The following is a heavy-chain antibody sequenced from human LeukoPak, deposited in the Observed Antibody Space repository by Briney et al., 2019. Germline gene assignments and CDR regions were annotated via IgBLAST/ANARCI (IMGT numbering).Heavy chain of an antibody. Sequence: SETLSLTCAVYGGSFSGYYWSWIRQPPGKGLEWIGEVNHSGSTNYNPSLKSRVTISVDTSKNQFSLKLSSVTAADTAVYYCASRSGGTTFETVTFDYWGQGTLVTVSS. J-gene: IGHJ4*02. D-gene: IGHD1-7*01. CDR2: VNHSGST. CDR3: ASRSGGTTFETVTFDY. CDR1: GGSFSGYY. V-gene: IGHV4-34*01.